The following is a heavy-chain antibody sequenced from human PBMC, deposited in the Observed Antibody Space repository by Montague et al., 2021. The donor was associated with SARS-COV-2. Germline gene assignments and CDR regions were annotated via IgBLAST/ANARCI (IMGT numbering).Heavy chain of an antibody. D-gene: IGHD3-16*02. J-gene: IGHJ6*02. CDR2: IYYSGST. V-gene: IGHV4-59*01. CDR3: ARDLIVYDYVWGSYRPYGMDV. CDR1: GGSISSYY. Sequence: SETLSLTCTVSGGSISSYYWSWIRQPPGKGLEWIGYIYYSGSTNYSPSLKSRVTISVDTSKNQFSLKLSSVTAADTAVYYCARDLIVYDYVWGSYRPYGMDVWGQGTTVTVSS.